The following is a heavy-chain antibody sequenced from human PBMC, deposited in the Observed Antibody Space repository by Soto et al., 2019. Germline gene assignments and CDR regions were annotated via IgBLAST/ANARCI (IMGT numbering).Heavy chain of an antibody. Sequence: PEGCLRLFCAASGFTFSNYWMHWVRQVPGRGLVWVSRIDHDGIGTSYADSVKGRFTISRDNAKNMVYLEMNSLRVEDTAVYYCGYVFEYWGHGTLVTVSS. D-gene: IGHD2-15*01. CDR1: GFTFSNYW. CDR3: GYVFEY. V-gene: IGHV3-74*01. CDR2: IDHDGIGT. J-gene: IGHJ4*01.